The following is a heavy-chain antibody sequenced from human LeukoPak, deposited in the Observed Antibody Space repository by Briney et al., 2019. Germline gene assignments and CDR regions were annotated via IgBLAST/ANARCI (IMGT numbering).Heavy chain of an antibody. CDR2: IIPIFGTA. J-gene: IGHJ6*03. CDR1: GGTFSSYA. D-gene: IGHD4-11*01. Sequence: SVKVSCKASGGTFSSYAISWVRQAPGQGLEWMGRIIPIFGTANYAQKFQGRVTITTDESTSTAYMELSSLRSEDTAVYYCARDSLSPTSPSLGYYMDVWGKGTTVTVSS. V-gene: IGHV1-69*05. CDR3: ARDSLSPTSPSLGYYMDV.